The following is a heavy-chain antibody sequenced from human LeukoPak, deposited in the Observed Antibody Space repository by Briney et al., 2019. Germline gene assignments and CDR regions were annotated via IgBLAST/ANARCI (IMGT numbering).Heavy chain of an antibody. D-gene: IGHD1-26*01. J-gene: IGHJ4*02. CDR3: TRSESGTYQGGFDF. CDR2: IRSKTYGGTG. Sequence: GGSLRLSCTAAGFTFGDYAINWCREAPGKGLEWAWVIRSKTYGGTGEYAASVKGRFTISRDDSKSIASLQMNSWKTQQTTRYYCTRSESGTYQGGFDFWGQGPLVTVSS. V-gene: IGHV3-49*03. CDR1: GFTFGDYA.